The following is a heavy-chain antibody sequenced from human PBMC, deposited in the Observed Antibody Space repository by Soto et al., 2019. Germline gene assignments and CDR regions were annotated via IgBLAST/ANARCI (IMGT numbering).Heavy chain of an antibody. CDR1: GYTFTSYG. CDR3: ARCFCSGGSCYSEYYYGMDV. Sequence: QVQLVQSGAEVKKPGASVKVSCKASGYTFTSYGISWVRQAPGQGLEWMGWISAYNGNTNYAQKLQGRVTITTDTSTSTAYMELRSLRSDDTAVYYFARCFCSGGSCYSEYYYGMDVWGQGTTVTVSS. D-gene: IGHD2-15*01. CDR2: ISAYNGNT. V-gene: IGHV1-18*04. J-gene: IGHJ6*02.